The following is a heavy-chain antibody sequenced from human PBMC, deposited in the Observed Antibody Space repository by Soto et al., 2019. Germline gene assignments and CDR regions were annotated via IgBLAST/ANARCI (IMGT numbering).Heavy chain of an antibody. CDR2: ISWNSGSI. V-gene: IGHV3-9*03. D-gene: IGHD2-2*02. J-gene: IGHJ4*02. Sequence: EVQLVESGGGLVQPGRSLRLSCAASGFTFDDYAMHWVRQAPGKGLEWVSGISWNSGSIGYADSVKGRFTISRDNAKNSLYLQMNSLRAEDMALYYCAGSISYPYYFDYWGQGTLVTVSS. CDR1: GFTFDDYA. CDR3: AGSISYPYYFDY.